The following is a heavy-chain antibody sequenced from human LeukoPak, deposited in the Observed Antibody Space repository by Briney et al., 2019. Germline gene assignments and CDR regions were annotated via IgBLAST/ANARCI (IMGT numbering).Heavy chain of an antibody. D-gene: IGHD2-15*01. CDR3: ARDWGYDYGDY. CDR2: INHSGST. J-gene: IGHJ4*02. V-gene: IGHV4-34*01. Sequence: SETLSLTCAVYGGSFSGYYWSWIRQPPGKGLEWIGEINHSGSTNYNPSLKSRVTISVDTSKNQFSLKLSSVTAADTAVYYCARDWGYDYGDYWGQGTLVTVSS. CDR1: GGSFSGYY.